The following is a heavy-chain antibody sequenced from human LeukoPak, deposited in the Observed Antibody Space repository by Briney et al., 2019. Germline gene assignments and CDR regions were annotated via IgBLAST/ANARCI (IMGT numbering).Heavy chain of an antibody. CDR2: IYYSGST. Sequence: SETLSLTCTVSGGSISSGGYYWSWIRQHPGKGLEWIGYIYYSGSTYYNPSLKSRVTISVDTSKNQFSLKLSSVTAADTAVYYCVRSDLEYGSGSYYGYWGQGTLVTVSS. CDR1: GGSISSGGYY. D-gene: IGHD3-10*01. CDR3: VRSDLEYGSGSYYGY. J-gene: IGHJ4*02. V-gene: IGHV4-31*03.